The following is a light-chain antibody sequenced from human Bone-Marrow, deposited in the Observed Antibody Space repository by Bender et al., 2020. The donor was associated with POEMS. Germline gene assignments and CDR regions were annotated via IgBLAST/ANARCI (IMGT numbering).Light chain of an antibody. V-gene: IGLV2-14*02. CDR3: SSYTTTSTLV. J-gene: IGLJ2*01. Sequence: QSALTQPASVSGSPGQSITISCTGTSRDVGSYNLVSWYQQHPGKPPKLMIYEGSKRPSGVPDRFSGSKSANTASLTVSGLQAEDEAEYYCSSYTTTSTLVFGGGTKLTVL. CDR1: SRDVGSYNL. CDR2: EGS.